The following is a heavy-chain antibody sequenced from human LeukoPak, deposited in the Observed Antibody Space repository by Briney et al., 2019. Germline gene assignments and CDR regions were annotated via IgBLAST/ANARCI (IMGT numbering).Heavy chain of an antibody. CDR2: IDPNSGDT. J-gene: IGHJ4*02. V-gene: IGHV1-2*02. D-gene: IGHD3-16*02. CDR3: ARRSSVVSSLYY. Sequence: ASVKVSCKASGYTFTDFFFHWVRQAPGQGLEWVGWIDPNSGDTNYAQKFQGRVTMTRDTSINTAYMDLTRLRSDDTAVYFCARRSSVVSSLYYWGQGTLVTVS. CDR1: GYTFTDFF.